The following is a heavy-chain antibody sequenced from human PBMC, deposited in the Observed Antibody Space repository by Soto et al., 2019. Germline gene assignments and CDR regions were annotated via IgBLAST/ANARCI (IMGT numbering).Heavy chain of an antibody. CDR3: AKRLRDLSIPGPWFDP. J-gene: IGHJ5*02. CDR1: EYTFANQW. CDR2: ISPHNSET. V-gene: IGHV5-51*01. Sequence: GESLKISCKGSEYTFANQWIGWVRQMPGKGLQWTGIISPHNSETLYSPSVQGQVTIPVDKSISTVYLQWSSLKASDTAMYYCAKRLRDLSIPGPWFDPWGQGTLVTVSS. D-gene: IGHD2-15*01.